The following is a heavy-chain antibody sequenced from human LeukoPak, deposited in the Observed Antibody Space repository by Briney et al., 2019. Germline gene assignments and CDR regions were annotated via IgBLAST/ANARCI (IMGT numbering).Heavy chain of an antibody. V-gene: IGHV4-4*07. J-gene: IGHJ4*02. D-gene: IGHD2-15*01. Sequence: SSETLSLTCTVPGGSISSYYWSWIRQPAGKGLEWIGRIYTSGSTNYNPSLKSRVTMSVDTSKNQFSLKLSSVTAADTAVYYCARGSEYCSGGSCFDWGQGTLVTVSS. CDR3: ARGSEYCSGGSCFD. CDR1: GGSISSYY. CDR2: IYTSGST.